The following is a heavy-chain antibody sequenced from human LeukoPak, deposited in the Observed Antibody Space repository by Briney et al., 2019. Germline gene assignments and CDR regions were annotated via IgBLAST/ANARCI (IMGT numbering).Heavy chain of an antibody. CDR3: ARVSGVVDY. CDR1: GGSISSSSYY. V-gene: IGHV4-39*01. CDR2: IHYSGST. D-gene: IGHD3-3*01. Sequence: SETLSLTCTVSGGSISSSSYYWGWIRQPPGKGLEWIGSIHYSGSTYYNPSLKSRVTISVDTSKNQFSLKLSSVTAADTAVYYCARVSGVVDYWGQGTLVTVSS. J-gene: IGHJ4*02.